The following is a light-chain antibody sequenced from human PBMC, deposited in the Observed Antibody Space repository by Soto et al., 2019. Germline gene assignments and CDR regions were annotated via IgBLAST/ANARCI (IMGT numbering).Light chain of an antibody. CDR2: GAS. V-gene: IGKV3-20*01. J-gene: IGKJ4*01. CDR1: HSVSSD. Sequence: IVLTQYPGTLSLSPGDRATLSCRASHSVSSDLAWYQQKPGQAPRLLIYGASSRATGIPDRFSGSGSGTDFTLTISRLEPEDFAVYYCQQYGSSLLTFGGGTKVDIK. CDR3: QQYGSSLLT.